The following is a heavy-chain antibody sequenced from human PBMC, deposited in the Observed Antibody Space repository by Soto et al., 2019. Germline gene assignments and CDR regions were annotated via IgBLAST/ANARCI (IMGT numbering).Heavy chain of an antibody. CDR1: GYTCTGYA. D-gene: IGHD3-3*01. CDR3: ARVLGVAKGDY. Sequence: ASVKVSCKASGYTCTGYAIHCVLQSRGQRLEWMGCINAGNGNTKYSQKFQGRVTITRDTSASTAYMELSSLRSQDTAVYYCARVLGVAKGDYWGQGTLVTVSS. V-gene: IGHV1-3*01. J-gene: IGHJ4*02. CDR2: INAGNGNT.